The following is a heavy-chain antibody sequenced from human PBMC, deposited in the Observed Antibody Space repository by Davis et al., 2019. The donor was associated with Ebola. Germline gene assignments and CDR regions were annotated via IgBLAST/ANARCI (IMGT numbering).Heavy chain of an antibody. D-gene: IGHD2-15*01. CDR2: IIPIFGTA. Sequence: SVTVSCKASGGTFSSYAISWVRQAPGQGLEWMGGIIPIFGTANYAQKFQGRFTITADKSTSTAYMELSSLRSEDTAVYYCASPLYCSGCSCYPSYGMDVWGQGTTVTVSS. J-gene: IGHJ6*02. CDR1: GGTFSSYA. V-gene: IGHV1-69*06. CDR3: ASPLYCSGCSCYPSYGMDV.